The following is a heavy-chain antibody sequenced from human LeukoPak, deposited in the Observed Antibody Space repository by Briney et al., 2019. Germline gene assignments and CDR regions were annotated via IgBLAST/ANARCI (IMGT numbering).Heavy chain of an antibody. CDR2: ISESGGST. CDR3: ARGRVDTAYDY. J-gene: IGHJ4*02. CDR1: GFTFSTSA. V-gene: IGHV3-23*01. D-gene: IGHD5-18*01. Sequence: GGSLRLSCVVSGFTFSTSAMSWVRQAPGKGLEWVSGISESGGSTYYADSVKGRFTSSRDSAKNSLYLQMNSLRAEDTAVYYCARGRVDTAYDYWGQGTLATVSS.